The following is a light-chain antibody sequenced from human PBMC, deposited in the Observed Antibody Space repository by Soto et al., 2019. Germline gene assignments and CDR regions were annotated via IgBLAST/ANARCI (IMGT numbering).Light chain of an antibody. Sequence: EIVMTQSPATLSVSPMVRATLSCMASQSISDTLAWYQHKPGQAPRLLIYGASSRATGIPDRFSGSGSGTDFTLTISRLEPEDFAVYYCQQYGSSPPNTFGQGTRLEIK. CDR2: GAS. J-gene: IGKJ5*01. V-gene: IGKV3-20*01. CDR3: QQYGSSPPNT. CDR1: QSISDT.